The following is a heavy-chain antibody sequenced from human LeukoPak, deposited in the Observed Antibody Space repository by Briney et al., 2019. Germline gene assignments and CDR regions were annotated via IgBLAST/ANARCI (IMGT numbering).Heavy chain of an antibody. V-gene: IGHV1-69*05. D-gene: IGHD5-24*01. CDR3: AREEIGRDGYNYFDY. J-gene: IGHJ4*02. CDR1: GGTFSSYA. CDR2: IIPIFGTA. Sequence: VASVKVSCKAPGGTFSSYAISWVRQAPGQGLEWMGGIIPIFGTANYAQKFQGRVTITTDESTSTAYMELSSLRSEDTAVYYCAREEIGRDGYNYFDYWGQGTLVTVSS.